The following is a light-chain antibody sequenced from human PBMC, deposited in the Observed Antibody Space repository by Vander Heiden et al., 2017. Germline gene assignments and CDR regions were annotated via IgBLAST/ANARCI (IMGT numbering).Light chain of an antibody. Sequence: SYVLTQPPSVSVAPGKTARITCGGYNIGSKSVHWYQQRPGQAPVLVVYDDDVRPSGIPERFSASNSGSTATLTISGVEAGDEADYYCQVWDSSDHSVFGTGTKVTVL. V-gene: IGLV3-21*03. CDR3: QVWDSSDHSV. CDR2: DDD. CDR1: NIGSKS. J-gene: IGLJ1*01.